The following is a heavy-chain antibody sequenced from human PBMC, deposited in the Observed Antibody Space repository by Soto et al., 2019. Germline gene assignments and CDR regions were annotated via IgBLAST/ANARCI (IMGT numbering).Heavy chain of an antibody. CDR3: ARAAAGTAYYYYGMDV. CDR1: GGTLSSYA. CDR2: IIPIFGTA. D-gene: IGHD6-13*01. Sequence: GASVKVSCKASGGTLSSYAISWVRQAPGQGLEWMGGIIPIFGTANYAQKFQGRVTITADKSTSTAYMELSSLRSEDTAVYYCARAAAGTAYYYYGMDVWGQGTTVTVSS. J-gene: IGHJ6*02. V-gene: IGHV1-69*06.